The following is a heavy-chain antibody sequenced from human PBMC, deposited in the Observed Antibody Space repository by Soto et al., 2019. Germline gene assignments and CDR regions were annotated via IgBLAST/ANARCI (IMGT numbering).Heavy chain of an antibody. J-gene: IGHJ4*02. V-gene: IGHV1-18*01. CDR3: ARCVESSSWPPLVD. Sequence: ASVKVSCKASGYTFTSYGISWVRQAPGQGLEWMGWISGYNGNTNYAQKLQGRVTMTTDTSTSTAYMELRSLRSDDTAVYYCARCVESSSWPPLVDWGQETLVTVSS. D-gene: IGHD6-13*01. CDR1: GYTFTSYG. CDR2: ISGYNGNT.